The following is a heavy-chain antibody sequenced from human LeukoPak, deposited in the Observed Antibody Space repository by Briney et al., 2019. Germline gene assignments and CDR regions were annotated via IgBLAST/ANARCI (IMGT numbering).Heavy chain of an antibody. CDR3: AKVDYGDYTRAFDY. J-gene: IGHJ4*02. D-gene: IGHD4-17*01. Sequence: PGGSLRLSCAASGFTFSSYAMSWVRQAPGKELEWVSAISGSGGSTYYADSVKGRFTISRDNSKNTLYLQMNSLRAEDTAVYYCAKVDYGDYTRAFDYWGQGTLVTVSS. V-gene: IGHV3-23*01. CDR2: ISGSGGST. CDR1: GFTFSSYA.